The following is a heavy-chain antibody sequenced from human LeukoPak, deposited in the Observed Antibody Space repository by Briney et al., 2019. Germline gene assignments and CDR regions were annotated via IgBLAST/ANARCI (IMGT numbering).Heavy chain of an antibody. D-gene: IGHD3-9*01. J-gene: IGHJ4*02. CDR1: GYIFTSYW. CDR3: AIPPYYDILTGYYHLDY. V-gene: IGHV5-51*01. Sequence: PGESLKISCKGSGYIFTSYWIGWVRQMPGKGLEWMGIIYPGDSETRYSPSFQGQVTISADKSISTAYLQWSSLKASDTAMYYCAIPPYYDILTGYYHLDYWGQGTLVTVSS. CDR2: IYPGDSET.